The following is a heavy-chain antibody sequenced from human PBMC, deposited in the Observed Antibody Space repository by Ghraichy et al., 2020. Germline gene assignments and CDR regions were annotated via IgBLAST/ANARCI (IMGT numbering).Heavy chain of an antibody. D-gene: IGHD2-15*01. V-gene: IGHV2-5*01. J-gene: IGHJ4*02. CDR3: AHRREYCSGGSCYSFDY. Sequence: SGPTLVKPTQTLTLTCTFSGFSLSTSGVGVGWIRQPPGKALEWLALIYWNDDKRYSPSLKSRLTITKDTSKNQVVLTMTNMDPVDTATYYCAHRREYCSGGSCYSFDYWGQGTLVTVSS. CDR1: GFSLSTSGVG. CDR2: IYWNDDK.